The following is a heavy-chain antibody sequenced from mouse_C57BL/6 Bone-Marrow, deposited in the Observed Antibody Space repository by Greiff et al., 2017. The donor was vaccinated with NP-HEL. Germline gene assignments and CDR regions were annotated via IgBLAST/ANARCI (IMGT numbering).Heavy chain of an antibody. D-gene: IGHD1-1*01. Sequence: EVQLVESGGGLVKPGGSLKLSCAASGFTFSGYGMHWVRQAPGKGLEWVAYICSGSSTLYYADTVKGRFTISTDNAKNTLFLQMTSLRSEDTAMYYCATTVDYWGQGTTLTVSS. CDR3: ATTVDY. J-gene: IGHJ2*01. CDR1: GFTFSGYG. V-gene: IGHV5-17*01. CDR2: ICSGSSTL.